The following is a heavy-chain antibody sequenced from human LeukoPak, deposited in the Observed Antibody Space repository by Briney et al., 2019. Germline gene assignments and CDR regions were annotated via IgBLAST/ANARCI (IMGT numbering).Heavy chain of an antibody. V-gene: IGHV3-30*03. CDR2: ISYDGSNK. CDR3: ARVAGWLQLNLADY. J-gene: IGHJ4*02. Sequence: GGSLRLSCAASGFTFSSYGMHWVRQAPGKGLEWVAVISYDGSNKYYADSVKGRFTISRDNSKNTLYLQMSSLRAEDTAVYYCARVAGWLQLNLADYWGQGTLVTVSS. D-gene: IGHD5-24*01. CDR1: GFTFSSYG.